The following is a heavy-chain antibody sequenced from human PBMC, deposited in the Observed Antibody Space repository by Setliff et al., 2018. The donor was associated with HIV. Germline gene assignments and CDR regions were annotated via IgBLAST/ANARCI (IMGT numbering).Heavy chain of an antibody. CDR2: INWNGGST. D-gene: IGHD6-13*01. CDR3: TRRAGYTSSWYREDYYYMDV. J-gene: IGHJ6*03. CDR1: GFTFDDYG. Sequence: GSLRLSCAASGFTFDDYGMSWVRQTPRKGLEWVSGINWNGGSTGYADSVKGRFTISRDNGYSSLYLQMNGLRAEDTAVYYCTRRAGYTSSWYREDYYYMDVWGKGTTVTVSS. V-gene: IGHV3-20*04.